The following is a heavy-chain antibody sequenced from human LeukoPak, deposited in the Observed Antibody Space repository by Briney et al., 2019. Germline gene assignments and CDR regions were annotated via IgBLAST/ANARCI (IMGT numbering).Heavy chain of an antibody. V-gene: IGHV3-74*01. D-gene: IGHD6-13*01. CDR2: INSDGSST. Sequence: INSDGSSTSYADSVKGRFTISRDTAKNTLYLQMNSLRAEDTAVYYCARGGEEYSSSRGPFDPWGQGTLVTVSS. J-gene: IGHJ5*02. CDR3: ARGGEEYSSSRGPFDP.